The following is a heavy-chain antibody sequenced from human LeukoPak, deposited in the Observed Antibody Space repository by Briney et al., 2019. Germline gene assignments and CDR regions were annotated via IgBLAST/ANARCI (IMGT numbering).Heavy chain of an antibody. CDR3: AGGGFGEAYYYYYMDV. Sequence: ETLSLTCTVSGGSISSSSYYWGWIRQPPGKGLEWVSTISGSGGSTYYADSVKGRFTISRDNSKNTLYLQINSLRAEGTAVYYCAGGGFGEAYYYYYMDVWGKGTTVTVSS. J-gene: IGHJ6*03. V-gene: IGHV3-23*01. D-gene: IGHD3-10*01. CDR2: ISGSGGST. CDR1: GGSISSSSYY.